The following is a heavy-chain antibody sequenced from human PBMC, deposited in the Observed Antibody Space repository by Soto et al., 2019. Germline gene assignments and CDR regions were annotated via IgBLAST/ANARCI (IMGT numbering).Heavy chain of an antibody. CDR2: ISHSGTV. J-gene: IGHJ4*02. V-gene: IGHV4-4*01. Sequence: PSETLSLTGDVSSVSITSSNWWTWVRQPPGKGLEWLGKISHSGTVNYNATLRSRVTISVDKPKNQLALELMSVRAADTAVYCCARDYDGFDYWGPGILV. D-gene: IGHD3-16*01. CDR1: SVSITSSNW. CDR3: ARDYDGFDY.